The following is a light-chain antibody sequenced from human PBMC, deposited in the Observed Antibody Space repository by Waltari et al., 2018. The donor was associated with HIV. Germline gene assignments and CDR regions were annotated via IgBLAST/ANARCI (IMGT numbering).Light chain of an antibody. Sequence: QPVLTQPPSASGTPGPRVTIPSSACSSNIGRKLPTVLWYQQPPGAAPKLLIYRNSQRPSGVPDRFSGSKSGTSASLAISAIQSEDEADYYCAIWDGLNGWVFGGGTKVTVL. CDR2: RNS. CDR1: SSNIGRKLPT. V-gene: IGLV1-44*01. CDR3: AIWDGLNGWV. J-gene: IGLJ3*02.